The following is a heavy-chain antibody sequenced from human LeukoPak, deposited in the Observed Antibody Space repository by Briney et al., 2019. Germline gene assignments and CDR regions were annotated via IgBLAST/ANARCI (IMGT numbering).Heavy chain of an antibody. CDR1: GYTFTSYD. J-gene: IGHJ4*02. CDR3: ARGPRYDYVWGSYRLHDNDY. V-gene: IGHV1-8*01. D-gene: IGHD3-16*02. CDR2: MNPNSGNT. Sequence: ASVKVSCKASGYTFTSYDIKWVRQATGHGLEWMGWMNPNSGNTGYAQKFQGRVTMTRNTSISTAYMELSSLRSEDTAVYYCARGPRYDYVWGSYRLHDNDYWGQGTLVTVSS.